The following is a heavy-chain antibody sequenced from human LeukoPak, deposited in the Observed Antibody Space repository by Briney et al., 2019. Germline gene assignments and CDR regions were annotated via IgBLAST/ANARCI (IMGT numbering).Heavy chain of an antibody. V-gene: IGHV3-21*01. CDR2: ISSSSSYI. CDR3: ARDREGATLNDAFDI. Sequence: PGGSLRLPCAASGFAFSSYSMHWVRQAPGKGLEWVSSISSSSSYIYYADSVKGRFTISRDNAKNSLYLQMNSLRAEDTAVYYCARDREGATLNDAFDIWGQGAIGTVSS. J-gene: IGHJ3*02. CDR1: GFAFSSYS. D-gene: IGHD1-26*01.